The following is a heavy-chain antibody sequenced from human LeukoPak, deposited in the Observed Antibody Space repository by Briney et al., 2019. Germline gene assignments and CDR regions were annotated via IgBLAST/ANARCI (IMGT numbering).Heavy chain of an antibody. V-gene: IGHV6-1*01. CDR3: ARGTGWPQFDY. CDR1: GDSVSRDSVA. J-gene: IGHJ4*02. Sequence: SQTLSLTCAISGDSVSRDSVAWNWIRQSPSRGLEWLGRTYYKSAWYSDYAVSVKGRITINPDTSKNQFSLQLNSVTPEDTAVYYCARGTGWPQFDYWGQGTLVTVSS. CDR2: TYYKSAWYS. D-gene: IGHD6-19*01.